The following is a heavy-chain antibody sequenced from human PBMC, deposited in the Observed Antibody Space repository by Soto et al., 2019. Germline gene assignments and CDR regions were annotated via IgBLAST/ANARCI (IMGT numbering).Heavy chain of an antibody. CDR1: GFTFTTDW. CDR3: ARGPEPRMDV. J-gene: IGHJ6*02. V-gene: IGHV3-7*03. Sequence: GGSLRLSCVASGFTFTTDWASWVRQAPGKGLEWVANIKRDGSESNYADSVKGRFTISRDNAKNSLYLQMNSLRAEDTAVYYCARGPEPRMDVWGQGTTVTVSS. CDR2: IKRDGSES.